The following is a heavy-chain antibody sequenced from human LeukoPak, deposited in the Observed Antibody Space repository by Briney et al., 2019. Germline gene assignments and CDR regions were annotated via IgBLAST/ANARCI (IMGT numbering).Heavy chain of an antibody. V-gene: IGHV3-21*01. Sequence: GGSLRLSCAASGFTFSSYTINWVRQAPGKGLEWVSSITGSGRYIHYADSVKGRSTISRDNAKNSVYLQMNSVRVEDTAIYYCARDQRRGFDPWGQGTLVTVSS. CDR2: ITGSGRYI. CDR1: GFTFSSYT. J-gene: IGHJ5*02. CDR3: ARDQRRGFDP.